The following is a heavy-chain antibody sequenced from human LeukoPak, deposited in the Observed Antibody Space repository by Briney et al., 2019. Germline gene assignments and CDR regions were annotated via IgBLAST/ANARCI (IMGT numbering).Heavy chain of an antibody. J-gene: IGHJ6*03. Sequence: ESGPTLAKPTQTLTLTCTFSGFLLSTSGVGVGWIRQPPGRALEWLALIYRNDDKRYSPSLKSRLTITKDTSKNQVVLTMTNMDPVDTATYYCAHRNDYYYYMDVWGQGTLVTVSS. D-gene: IGHD1-1*01. CDR2: IYRNDDK. CDR3: AHRNDYYYYMDV. V-gene: IGHV2-5*01. CDR1: GFLLSTSGVG.